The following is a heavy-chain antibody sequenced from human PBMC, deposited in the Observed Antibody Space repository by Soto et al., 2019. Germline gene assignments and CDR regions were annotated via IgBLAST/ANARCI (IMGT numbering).Heavy chain of an antibody. CDR3: ARPAMARSYYYYGMDV. Sequence: GESLKISCKGSGYSFISYWIAWVRQMPGKVLEWMGIIYPGDSDIRYSPSFQGQVTISADKSIRTAYLQWSSLKASDTAMYYCARPAMARSYYYYGMDVWGQGXTVTVSS. CDR1: GYSFISYW. V-gene: IGHV5-51*01. J-gene: IGHJ6*02. CDR2: IYPGDSDI. D-gene: IGHD3-10*01.